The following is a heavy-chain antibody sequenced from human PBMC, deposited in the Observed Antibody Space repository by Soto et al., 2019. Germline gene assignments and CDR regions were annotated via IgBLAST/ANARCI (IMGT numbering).Heavy chain of an antibody. V-gene: IGHV2-5*02. D-gene: IGHD3-22*01. CDR2: IYWDDDK. CDR3: AHLYYYDSSGYYPFDY. J-gene: IGHJ4*02. Sequence: QITLKESGPTLVKPTQTLTLTCTFSGFSLSTSGVGVGWIRQPPGKALEWLALIYWDDDKRYSPSLKSRLTITKDTSKNQVVLTTTNMDPVDTATYYCAHLYYYDSSGYYPFDYWGQGTLVTVSS. CDR1: GFSLSTSGVG.